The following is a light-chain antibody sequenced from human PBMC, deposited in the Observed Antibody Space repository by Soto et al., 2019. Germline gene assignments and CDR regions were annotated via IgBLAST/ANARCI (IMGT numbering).Light chain of an antibody. CDR1: HSVLYDSNNKNY. CDR2: WAS. CDR3: QQADSFPLT. Sequence: IVVPQSPDSLAVPLGERAIIHCNSSHSVLYDSNNKNYLAWYKQKPGQPPKLLSYWASTRESGVPDRFSGTGSGTDFTLTINSLKPEYFATYYCQQADSFPLTFGGGTNVYIK. J-gene: IGKJ4*01. V-gene: IGKV4-1*01.